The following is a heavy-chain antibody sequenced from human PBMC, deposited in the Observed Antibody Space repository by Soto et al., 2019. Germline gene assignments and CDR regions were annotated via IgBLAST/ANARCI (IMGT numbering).Heavy chain of an antibody. D-gene: IGHD3-22*01. CDR2: IYYSGST. J-gene: IGHJ4*02. CDR1: GGSISSYY. CDR3: ARVYYDVSYYFDY. Sequence: PSETLSLTCTVSGGSISSYYWSWIRQPPGKGLEWIGYIYYSGSTNYNPSLKSRVTISVDTSKNQFSLKLSSVTAADTAVYYCARVYYDVSYYFDYWGQGTLVTVSS. V-gene: IGHV4-59*01.